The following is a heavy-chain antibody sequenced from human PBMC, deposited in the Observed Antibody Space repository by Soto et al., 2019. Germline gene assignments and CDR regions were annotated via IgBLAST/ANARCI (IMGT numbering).Heavy chain of an antibody. CDR3: AHRVLRTVFGLVTTTAIYFDF. J-gene: IGHJ4*02. D-gene: IGHD3-3*01. V-gene: IGHV2-5*02. Sequence: QITLNESGPTQVKPRQTLTLTCTFSGFSLTTSGVGVGWIRQSPGKAPEWLALIYWDGDKRYSPSLKSILTITKDTSKNQVVLTMADLDPADTATYYCAHRVLRTVFGLVTTTAIYFDFWGQGTPVAVSS. CDR1: GFSLTTSGVG. CDR2: IYWDGDK.